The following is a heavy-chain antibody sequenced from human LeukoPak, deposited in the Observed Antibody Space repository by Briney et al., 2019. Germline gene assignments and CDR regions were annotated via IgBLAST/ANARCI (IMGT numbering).Heavy chain of an antibody. CDR2: INHSGST. CDR3: ARELERFFDY. J-gene: IGHJ4*02. D-gene: IGHD1-1*01. Sequence: SETLSLTCAVYGGSFSGYYWSWIRQPPGKGLEWIGEINHSGSTNYNPSLKSRVTISVDTSKNQFSLKLSSVTAADTAVYYCARELERFFDYWGQGTLVTVSS. V-gene: IGHV4-34*01. CDR1: GGSFSGYY.